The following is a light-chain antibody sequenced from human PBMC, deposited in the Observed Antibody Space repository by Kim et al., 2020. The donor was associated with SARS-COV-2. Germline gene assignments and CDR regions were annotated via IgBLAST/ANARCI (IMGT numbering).Light chain of an antibody. CDR2: AAS. V-gene: IGKV1-39*01. CDR3: QQAYTGPSKI. CDR1: QGVSTY. J-gene: IGKJ2*01. Sequence: GSVRDRVTHTCRARQGVSTYVNWYQHRPGEAPKLLIYAASVLYIGVPPRFAGSGSDIDFTLTIRDVQPEDFATYYCQQAYTGPSKIFGQGTKLEIK.